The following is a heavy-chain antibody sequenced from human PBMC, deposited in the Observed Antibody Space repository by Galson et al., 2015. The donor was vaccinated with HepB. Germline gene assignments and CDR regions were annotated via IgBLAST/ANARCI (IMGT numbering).Heavy chain of an antibody. D-gene: IGHD6-19*01. J-gene: IGHJ5*02. CDR2: ISSSSSTI. Sequence: SLRLSCAASGFTFSSYSMNWVRQAPGKGLEWVSYISSSSSTIYYADSVKGRFTISRDNAKNSLYLQMNSLRAEDTAVYYCARATHIAVAAWFDPWGQGTLVTVSS. CDR3: ARATHIAVAAWFDP. V-gene: IGHV3-48*01. CDR1: GFTFSSYS.